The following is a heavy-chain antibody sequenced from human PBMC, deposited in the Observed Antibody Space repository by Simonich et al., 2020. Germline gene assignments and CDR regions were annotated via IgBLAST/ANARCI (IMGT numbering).Heavy chain of an antibody. CDR3: ARGGLGHWYFDL. Sequence: VHLVQSGAEVTKPGASVKISCTASGYTLTGYYLHWVRQAPGQGLEWMERINPNSGGTNYAQKCKGRVTMTRDTSISTAYMELSRLRSDDTAVYYCARGGLGHWYFDLWGRGTLVTVSS. CDR2: INPNSGGT. D-gene: IGHD6-25*01. V-gene: IGHV1-2*06. CDR1: GYTLTGYY. J-gene: IGHJ2*01.